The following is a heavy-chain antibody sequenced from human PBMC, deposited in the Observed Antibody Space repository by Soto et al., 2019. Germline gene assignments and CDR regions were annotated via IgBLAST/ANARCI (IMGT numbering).Heavy chain of an antibody. CDR2: ISYDGSNK. V-gene: IGHV3-30*18. J-gene: IGHJ6*02. D-gene: IGHD2-2*01. CDR3: AKSLYQLLSYYYYYGMDV. CDR1: GFTFSSYG. Sequence: GGSLRLSCAASGFTFSSYGMHWVRQAPGKGLEWVAVISYDGSNKYYADSVKGRFTIPRDNSKNTLYLQMNSLRAEDTAVYYCAKSLYQLLSYYYYYGMDVWGQGTTVTVSS.